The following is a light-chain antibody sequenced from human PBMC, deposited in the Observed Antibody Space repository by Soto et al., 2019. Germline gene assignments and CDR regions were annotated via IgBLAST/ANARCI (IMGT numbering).Light chain of an antibody. Sequence: QSVLTQPASVSGSLGQSITISCTGTSSDIGGYKYVSWYQQHPGKAPTLIIFEVSNRPSGVSDRFSGSNSGNTASLTISGLQAEDEADYYCTSYSRYRVLVFGGGTKVTVL. V-gene: IGLV2-14*01. CDR2: EVS. J-gene: IGLJ3*02. CDR3: TSYSRYRVLV. CDR1: SSDIGGYKY.